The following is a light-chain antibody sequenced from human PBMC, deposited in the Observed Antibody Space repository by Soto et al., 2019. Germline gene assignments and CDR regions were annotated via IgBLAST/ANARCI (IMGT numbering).Light chain of an antibody. J-gene: IGKJ1*01. CDR3: QQYFSTPQT. CDR2: WAS. V-gene: IGKV4-1*01. Sequence: DIVMTQSQDSLAVSLGERATINCKSSQSILYNSNNKNYLAWYQQRPGQPPKLLIYWASTRESGVPDRFSGSGSGTDFTLTISSLQAEDVAVYYCQQYFSTPQTFGQGTKVEIK. CDR1: QSILYNSNNKNY.